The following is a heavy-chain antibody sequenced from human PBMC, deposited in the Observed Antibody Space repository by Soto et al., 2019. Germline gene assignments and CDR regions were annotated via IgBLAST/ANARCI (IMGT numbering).Heavy chain of an antibody. CDR3: AKDRGYSYGQPDY. Sequence: QVQLVESGGGVVQPGRSLRLSCAASGFTFSSYGMHWVRQAPGKGLEWVAVISYDGSNKYYADSVKGRFTISRDNSKNTLYLQMNSLGAEDTAVYYCAKDRGYSYGQPDYWGQGTLVTVSS. D-gene: IGHD5-18*01. J-gene: IGHJ4*02. CDR1: GFTFSSYG. CDR2: ISYDGSNK. V-gene: IGHV3-30*18.